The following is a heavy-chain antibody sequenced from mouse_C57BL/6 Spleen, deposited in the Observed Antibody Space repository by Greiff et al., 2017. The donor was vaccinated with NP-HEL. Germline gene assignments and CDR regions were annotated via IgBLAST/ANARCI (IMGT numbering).Heavy chain of an antibody. CDR2: IDPSDSYT. D-gene: IGHD1-1*02. J-gene: IGHJ2*01. CDR1: GYTFTSYW. V-gene: IGHV1-50*01. CDR3: ARYGHY. Sequence: VQLQQPGAELVKPGASVKLSCKASGYTFTSYWMQWVKQRPGQGLEWIGEIDPSDSYTNYNQKFKGKATLTVDTSSSTAYMQLSSLTSEDSAVYYCARYGHYWGQGTTLTVSS.